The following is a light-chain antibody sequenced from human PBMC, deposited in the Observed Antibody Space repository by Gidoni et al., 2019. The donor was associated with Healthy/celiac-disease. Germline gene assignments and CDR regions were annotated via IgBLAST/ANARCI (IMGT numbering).Light chain of an antibody. CDR3: AAWDDSLSGPNWV. J-gene: IGLJ3*02. CDR2: RNN. Sequence: QSVLTQPPSASGTPGQTVTISCSGSSSNIGSNYVYWYQQLPGTAPKLLIYRNNQRPSGVPDRFSGSKSGTSASLAISGLRSEDEADYYCAAWDDSLSGPNWVFGGGTKLTVL. CDR1: SSNIGSNY. V-gene: IGLV1-47*01.